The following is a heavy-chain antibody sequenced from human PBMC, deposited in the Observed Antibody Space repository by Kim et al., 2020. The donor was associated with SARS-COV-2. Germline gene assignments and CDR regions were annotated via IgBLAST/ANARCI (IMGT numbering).Heavy chain of an antibody. Sequence: GGSLRLSCAASGFTFSSYWMHWVRQAPGKGLVWVSRINSDGSSTSYADSVKGRFTISRDNAKNTLYLQMNSLRAEDTAVYYCARNNGYSSSLNWFDPWGQGTLVTVSS. CDR3: ARNNGYSSSLNWFDP. CDR2: INSDGSST. D-gene: IGHD6-13*01. J-gene: IGHJ5*02. CDR1: GFTFSSYW. V-gene: IGHV3-74*01.